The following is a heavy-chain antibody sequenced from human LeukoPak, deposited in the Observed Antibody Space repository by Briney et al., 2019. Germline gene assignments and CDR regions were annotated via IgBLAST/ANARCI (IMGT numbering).Heavy chain of an antibody. CDR3: ARDTSLSIAAAGPDAFDI. Sequence: GGSLRLPCAASGFTFSTYAMSWVRQAAGKGLEWVSLISGSGGGTYYADSVKGRFTISRDNSKNTLYLQMNSLRAEDTAVYYCARDTSLSIAAAGPDAFDIWGQGTMVTVSS. CDR2: ISGSGGGT. J-gene: IGHJ3*02. CDR1: GFTFSTYA. D-gene: IGHD6-13*01. V-gene: IGHV3-23*01.